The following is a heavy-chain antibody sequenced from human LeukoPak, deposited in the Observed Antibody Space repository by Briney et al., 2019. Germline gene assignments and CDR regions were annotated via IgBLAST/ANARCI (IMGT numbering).Heavy chain of an antibody. J-gene: IGHJ5*01. Sequence: GGSLRLSCAASGFPFSSYWMAWVRQAPGKGLEWVASIKQDGGETFYVDSVKGRFTISRDNAKNSLYLQMNDLRVDDTAVYFCVRGGAVSNYGSDSWGQGTLVSVSP. CDR1: GFPFSSYW. CDR3: VRGGAVSNYGSDS. V-gene: IGHV3-7*01. CDR2: IKQDGGET. D-gene: IGHD4-11*01.